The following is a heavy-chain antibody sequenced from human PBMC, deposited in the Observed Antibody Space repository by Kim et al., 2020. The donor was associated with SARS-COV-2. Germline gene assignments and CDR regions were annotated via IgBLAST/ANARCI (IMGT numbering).Heavy chain of an antibody. Sequence: ASVKVSCKASGYTFTSYDINWVRQATGQGLEWMGWMNPNSGNTGYAQKFQGRVTMTRNTSISTAYMELSSLRSEDTAVYYCARGVLEVGATRDYWCQGTLVTVSS. D-gene: IGHD1-26*01. V-gene: IGHV1-8*01. CDR1: GYTFTSYD. J-gene: IGHJ4*02. CDR2: MNPNSGNT. CDR3: ARGVLEVGATRDY.